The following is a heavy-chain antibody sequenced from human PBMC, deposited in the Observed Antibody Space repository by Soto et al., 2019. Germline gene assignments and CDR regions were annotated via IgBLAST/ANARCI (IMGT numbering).Heavy chain of an antibody. J-gene: IGHJ4*02. CDR3: ARSSGEEYSSSWFLDY. V-gene: IGHV4-59*01. CDR1: GGSISSYY. Sequence: KPSETLSLTCTVSGGSISSYYWSWIRQPPGKGLEWIGYIYYSGSTNYNPSLKSRVTISVDTSKNQFSLKLSSVTAADTAVYYCARSSGEEYSSSWFLDYWGQGTLVTVSS. CDR2: IYYSGST. D-gene: IGHD6-13*01.